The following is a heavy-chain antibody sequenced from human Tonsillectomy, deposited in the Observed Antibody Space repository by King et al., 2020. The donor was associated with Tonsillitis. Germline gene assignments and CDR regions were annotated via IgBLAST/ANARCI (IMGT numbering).Heavy chain of an antibody. J-gene: IGHJ5*02. V-gene: IGHV3-7*01. Sequence: VQLVESGGGLVQPGGSLRLSCAASGFTFSSYWMSWVRQAPGKGLEWVANIKEDGSEKYYVVSVKGRFTISKDNAKNSLYLQMNSLRVEDTAVYYCARAVASNWFDPWGQGTLVTVSS. D-gene: IGHD5-12*01. CDR2: IKEDGSEK. CDR1: GFTFSSYW. CDR3: ARAVASNWFDP.